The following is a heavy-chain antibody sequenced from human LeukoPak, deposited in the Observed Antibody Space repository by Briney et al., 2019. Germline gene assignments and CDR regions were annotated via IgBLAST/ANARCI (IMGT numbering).Heavy chain of an antibody. CDR1: GLTFGDHA. CDR2: IRSKAYGGTT. V-gene: IGHV3-49*04. D-gene: IGHD5-18*01. Sequence: PGGSLRLSCTASGLTFGDHAMSWVRQAPGKGLEWVGFIRSKAYGGTTEYAASVKGRFTISRDDSKSIAYLQMNSLKTEDTAVYYCNRGPIQLWLYYGMDVWGQGTTVIVSS. J-gene: IGHJ6*02. CDR3: NRGPIQLWLYYGMDV.